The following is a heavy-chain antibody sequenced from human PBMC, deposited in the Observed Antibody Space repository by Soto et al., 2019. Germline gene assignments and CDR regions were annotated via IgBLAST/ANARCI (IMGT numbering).Heavy chain of an antibody. Sequence: SVKVSCKASGGTFSSYAISWVRQAPGQGLEWMGGIIPIFGTANYAQKFQGRVTITADESTSTAYMELSSLRSEDTAVYYCARVIVLAVAGLWYFDLWGRGTLVTVSS. J-gene: IGHJ2*01. D-gene: IGHD6-19*01. CDR3: ARVIVLAVAGLWYFDL. CDR2: IIPIFGTA. CDR1: GGTFSSYA. V-gene: IGHV1-69*13.